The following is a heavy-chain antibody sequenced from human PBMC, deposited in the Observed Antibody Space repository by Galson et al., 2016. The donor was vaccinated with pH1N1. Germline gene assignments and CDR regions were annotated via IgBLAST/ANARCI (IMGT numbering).Heavy chain of an antibody. D-gene: IGHD1-26*01. CDR3: AKDLPTSWDFDS. J-gene: IGHJ5*01. CDR2: INGAGIQR. V-gene: IGHV3-23*01. CDR1: GFTFTNYG. Sequence: LRLSCAASGFTFTNYGMTWVRPAPGKGLEWVSNINGAGIQRYYSDSVRGRFTISRDNSRNMLFLQMNNLSAEDTAVYYCAKDLPTSWDFDSWGRGTLVTVSS.